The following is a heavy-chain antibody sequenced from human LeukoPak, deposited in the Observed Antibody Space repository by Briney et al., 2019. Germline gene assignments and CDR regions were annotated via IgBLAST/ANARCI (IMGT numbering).Heavy chain of an antibody. D-gene: IGHD3-3*01. Sequence: PSQTLSLTCTVSGGSISSGGYYWSWIRQHPGKGLEWIGYIFYSGCTYYHPSLKSRVTISVDTSKNQFSLKLSSVTAADTAVYYCAREGRFDDFWSGYIDYWGQGTLVTVSS. CDR1: GGSISSGGYY. CDR2: IFYSGCT. V-gene: IGHV4-31*03. J-gene: IGHJ4*02. CDR3: AREGRFDDFWSGYIDY.